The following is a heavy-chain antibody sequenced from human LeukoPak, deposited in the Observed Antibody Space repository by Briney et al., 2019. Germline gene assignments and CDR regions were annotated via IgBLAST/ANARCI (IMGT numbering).Heavy chain of an antibody. D-gene: IGHD3-22*01. V-gene: IGHV3-23*01. CDR1: GFTFSSYA. CDR3: AKHEMGYDSSGYYYW. J-gene: IGHJ4*02. Sequence: GGSLRLSCAASGFTFSSYAMSWVRQAPGKGLEWVSAISGSGGSTYYADSVKGRFTISRDNSKNTLCLQMNSLRAEDTAVYYCAKHEMGYDSSGYYYWWGQGTLVTVSS. CDR2: ISGSGGST.